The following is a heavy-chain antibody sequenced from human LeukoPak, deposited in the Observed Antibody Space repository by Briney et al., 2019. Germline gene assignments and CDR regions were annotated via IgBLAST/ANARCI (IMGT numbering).Heavy chain of an antibody. D-gene: IGHD6-19*01. Sequence: PGGSLRLSCAASGFTFSSYAMSWVRQAPGKGLEWVSAISGSGGSTYYADSVKGRFTISRDNSKNTLYLQMNSLRAEDTAVYYCAGHSSGWYYFDYWGQGTLVTVSS. J-gene: IGHJ4*02. CDR1: GFTFSSYA. CDR2: ISGSGGST. V-gene: IGHV3-23*01. CDR3: AGHSSGWYYFDY.